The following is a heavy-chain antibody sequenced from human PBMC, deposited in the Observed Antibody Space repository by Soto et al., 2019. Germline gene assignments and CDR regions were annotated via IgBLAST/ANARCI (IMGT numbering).Heavy chain of an antibody. CDR2: IDPSDSQT. D-gene: IGHD3-22*01. CDR1: GYSFAGYW. Sequence: GESLKISCRGSGYSFAGYWITWVRQKPGKGLEWMGRIDPSDSQTYYSPSFQGHVTISATKSITTVFLQWGSLRAPDTAMYYCARQIYDSDTGPNFQYYFDSWGQGTPVTVSS. V-gene: IGHV5-10-1*01. J-gene: IGHJ4*02. CDR3: ARQIYDSDTGPNFQYYFDS.